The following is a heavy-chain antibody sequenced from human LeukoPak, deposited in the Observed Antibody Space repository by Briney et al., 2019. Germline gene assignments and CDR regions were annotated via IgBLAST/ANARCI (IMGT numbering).Heavy chain of an antibody. D-gene: IGHD1-26*01. J-gene: IGHJ4*02. CDR1: GFTVANDR. Sequence: PGGSLRLSCAASGFTVANDRMSWVRQPPGKGLEWVSTVYGGGNTAYTDSVKGRFTISRDTSKNTLLLQMNSLRAEDTAVYFCAKGSYYFRLDDYWGQGTLVTVSS. CDR3: AKGSYYFRLDDY. V-gene: IGHV3-53*01. CDR2: VYGGGNT.